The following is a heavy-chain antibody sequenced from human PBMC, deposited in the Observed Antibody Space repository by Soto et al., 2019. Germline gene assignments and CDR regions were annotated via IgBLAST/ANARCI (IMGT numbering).Heavy chain of an antibody. J-gene: IGHJ4*02. Sequence: QLQLQESGSGLVKPSQTLSLTCAVSGGSISSGGYSWSWIRQPPGKGLEWIGYIYHSGSTYYNPSVKRRVTLSVDRAKNQFSLKLSSVTAADTAVYYCAAGGGLPRYYWGQGTLVTVSS. CDR2: IYHSGST. CDR3: AAGGGLPRYY. V-gene: IGHV4-30-2*01. CDR1: GGSISSGGYS. D-gene: IGHD5-12*01.